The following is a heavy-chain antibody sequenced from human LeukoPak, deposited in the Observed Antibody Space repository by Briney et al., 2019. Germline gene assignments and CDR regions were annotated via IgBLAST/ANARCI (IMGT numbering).Heavy chain of an antibody. D-gene: IGHD3-10*02. CDR3: AELGITMIGGV. J-gene: IGHJ6*04. CDR2: ISSSGSTI. V-gene: IGHV3-48*03. CDR1: GFTFSSYE. Sequence: PGGSLRLSCAASGFTFSSYEMNRVRQAPGKGLEWVSYISSSGSTIYYADSVKGRFTISRDNAKNSLYLQMNSLRAEDTAVYHCAELGITMIGGVWGKGTTVTISS.